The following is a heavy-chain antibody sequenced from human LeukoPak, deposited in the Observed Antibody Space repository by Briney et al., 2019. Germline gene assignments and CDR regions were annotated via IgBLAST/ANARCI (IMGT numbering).Heavy chain of an antibody. D-gene: IGHD3-10*01. Sequence: GGSLRLSCAASGFTFSDYYMSWIRQAPGKGLEGVSYISSSGNTIYYADSVKGRFTISRDNSKDTLYLQMNSLRVEDTAVYYCAKGVGGSANYSYMDVWGKGTTVTDSS. CDR3: AKGVGGSANYSYMDV. V-gene: IGHV3-11*04. CDR1: GFTFSDYY. J-gene: IGHJ6*03. CDR2: ISSSGNTI.